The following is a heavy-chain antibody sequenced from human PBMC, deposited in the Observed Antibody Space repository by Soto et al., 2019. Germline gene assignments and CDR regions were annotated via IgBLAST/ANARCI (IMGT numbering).Heavy chain of an antibody. D-gene: IGHD2-2*01. CDR2: IYWDDDA. Sequence: ITLKESGPTLVKPTQTLTLTCTSSGFSLSADGVGVGWIRQPPGKALEWLALIYWDDDARYRPSLKSRLTITKDTSENQVVLTMTNMDPVDTATYYCAHAYGGTSWPNDAFDVWGQGTVVTVSS. CDR3: AHAYGGTSWPNDAFDV. V-gene: IGHV2-5*02. J-gene: IGHJ3*01. CDR1: GFSLSADGVG.